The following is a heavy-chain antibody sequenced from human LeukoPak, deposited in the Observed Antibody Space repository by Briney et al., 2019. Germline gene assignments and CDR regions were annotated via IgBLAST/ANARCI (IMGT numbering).Heavy chain of an antibody. CDR3: ASLNMVRGVIGVATFDY. D-gene: IGHD3-10*01. Sequence: SETLSLTCTVSGGSISSSSYYWGWIRQPPGKGLEWIGSVYYSGSTYYNPSLKSRVTISVDTSKNQFSLKLSSVTAADTAVYYCASLNMVRGVIGVATFDYWGQGTLVTVSS. V-gene: IGHV4-39*01. CDR2: VYYSGST. J-gene: IGHJ4*02. CDR1: GGSISSSSYY.